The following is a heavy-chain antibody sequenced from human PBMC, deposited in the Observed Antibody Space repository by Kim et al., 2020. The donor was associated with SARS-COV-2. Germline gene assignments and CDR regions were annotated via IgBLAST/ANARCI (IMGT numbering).Heavy chain of an antibody. J-gene: IGHJ4*02. CDR3: ARGIEVVAATPRHFDY. V-gene: IGHV4-34*01. CDR1: GGSFSGYY. Sequence: SETLSLTCAVYGGSFSGYYWSWIRQPPGKGLEWIGEINHSGSTNYNPSLKSRVTISVDTSKNQFSLKLSSVTAADTAVYYCARGIEVVAATPRHFDYWGQGTLVTVSS. D-gene: IGHD2-15*01. CDR2: INHSGST.